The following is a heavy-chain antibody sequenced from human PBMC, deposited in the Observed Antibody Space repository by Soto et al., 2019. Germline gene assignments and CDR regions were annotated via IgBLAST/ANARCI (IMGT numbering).Heavy chain of an antibody. V-gene: IGHV3-7*01. D-gene: IGHD2-15*01. CDR1: GFTFSSYW. Sequence: GGSLRLSCAASGFTFSSYWMSWVRQAPGKGLEWVANIKQDGSEKYYVDSVKGRFTISRDNAKNLLYLQMNSLRAEDTAVYYCARDLWLGVVVVAAPSYMDVWGKGTTVTVSS. J-gene: IGHJ6*03. CDR2: IKQDGSEK. CDR3: ARDLWLGVVVVAAPSYMDV.